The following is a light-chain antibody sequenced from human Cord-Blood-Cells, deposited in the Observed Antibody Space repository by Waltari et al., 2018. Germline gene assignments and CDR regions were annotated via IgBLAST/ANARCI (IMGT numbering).Light chain of an antibody. V-gene: IGLV2-14*01. J-gene: IGLJ2*01. CDR1: SSDVGGYNY. Sequence: QSALTQPASVSGSPGQSITISCTGTSSDVGGYNYVSWYQQHPGKAPKLMIYDVSKRPSGVSKRFAGSNAGNTASLTISGLQAEDEADYYCSSYTSSSTLVFGGGTKLTVL. CDR3: SSYTSSSTLV. CDR2: DVS.